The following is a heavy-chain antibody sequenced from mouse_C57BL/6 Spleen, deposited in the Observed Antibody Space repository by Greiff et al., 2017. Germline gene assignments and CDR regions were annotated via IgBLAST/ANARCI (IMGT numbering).Heavy chain of an antibody. CDR2: INPSTGGT. V-gene: IGHV1-42*01. Sequence: VQLQQSGPELVKPGASVKISCKASGYSFTGYYMNWVKQSPEKSLEWIGEINPSTGGTTYNQKFKAKATLTVAKSSSTAYMQLKSLTSEDSAVYYCARLWYYFDYWGQGTTLTVSS. J-gene: IGHJ2*01. CDR3: ARLWYYFDY. D-gene: IGHD1-1*02. CDR1: GYSFTGYY.